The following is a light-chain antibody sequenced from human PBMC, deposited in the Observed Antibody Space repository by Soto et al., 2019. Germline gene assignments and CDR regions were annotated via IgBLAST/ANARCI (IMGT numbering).Light chain of an antibody. CDR1: SSNIGSNY. CDR3: AAWDDRLRGVV. J-gene: IGLJ2*01. V-gene: IGLV1-47*01. CDR2: RNN. Sequence: QSVLTQPPSASGTPGQRVTISCSGSSSNIGSNYVYWYQQLPGTAPKLLIYRNNQRPSGVPDRFSGSKSGTSAPLAISGLRSEDEADYYCAAWDDRLRGVVFGGGTKLTVL.